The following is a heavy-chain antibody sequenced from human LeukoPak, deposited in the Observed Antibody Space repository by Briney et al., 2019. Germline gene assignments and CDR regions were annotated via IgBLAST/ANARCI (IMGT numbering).Heavy chain of an antibody. J-gene: IGHJ4*02. D-gene: IGHD1-1*01. CDR1: GFTFSSYA. CDR3: AREVEYYFDY. V-gene: IGHV3-30-3*01. CDR2: ISYDGSNK. Sequence: GGSLRLSCAASGFTFSSYAVHWVRQAPGKGLAWVAVISYDGSNKYYSDAVKGRFTISRDNSKNTLYLQMNSLRAEDTAVYYCAREVEYYFDYWGQGTLVTVSS.